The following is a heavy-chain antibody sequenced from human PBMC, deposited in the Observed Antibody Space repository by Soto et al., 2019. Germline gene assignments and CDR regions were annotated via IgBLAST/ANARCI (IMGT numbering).Heavy chain of an antibody. Sequence: QVQLVQSGAEVKKPGASVKVSCKASGFTFSNYGITWLRQVPGQGLEWMGWISAYNGNTVHAQEYQGRLTMTTDTSTSTASMELRSLRPDATAVYYCARPQNDILTDSYTNCFDPWGQGTLVTVSS. V-gene: IGHV1-18*01. J-gene: IGHJ5*02. CDR1: GFTFSNYG. CDR3: ARPQNDILTDSYTNCFDP. D-gene: IGHD3-9*01. CDR2: ISAYNGNT.